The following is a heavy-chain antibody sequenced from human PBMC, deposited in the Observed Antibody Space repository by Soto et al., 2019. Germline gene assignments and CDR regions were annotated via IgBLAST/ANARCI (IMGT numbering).Heavy chain of an antibody. D-gene: IGHD6-19*01. J-gene: IGHJ4*02. V-gene: IGHV1-46*01. CDR2: INPSGGSP. CDR1: GYTFINYY. CDR3: ARDARSGWYTDLDY. Sequence: GASVKVSCKASGYTFINYYIHWVRQAPGQGLEWMGIINPSGGSPSFAQKFQGRVTMTTDTSTSTVYMELSSLRSEDTAVYYCARDARSGWYTDLDYWGQGTLVTVSS.